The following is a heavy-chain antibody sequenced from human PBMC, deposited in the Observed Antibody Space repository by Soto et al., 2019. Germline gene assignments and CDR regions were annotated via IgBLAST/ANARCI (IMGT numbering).Heavy chain of an antibody. D-gene: IGHD6-6*01. CDR2: ISAYNGDT. V-gene: IGHV1-18*01. CDR3: ARGGRQFVRNTESFDS. J-gene: IGHJ3*02. CDR1: GYTFRNYG. Sequence: QVQLVQSGPELKKPGASVKVSCKASGYTFRNYGINWVRQAPGQGLEWMGWISAYNGDTNSAPQFQGRVTMATDTPTSTAYMELSSLKSDDTAVYCCARGGRQFVRNTESFDSWGQGTTVTVSS.